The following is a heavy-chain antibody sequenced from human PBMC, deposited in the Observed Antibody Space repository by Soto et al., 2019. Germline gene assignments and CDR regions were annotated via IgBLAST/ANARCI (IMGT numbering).Heavy chain of an antibody. D-gene: IGHD6-19*01. CDR2: INHSGST. Sequence: SETLSLTCTVSGGSISSSSYYWGWIRQPPGKGLEWIGEINHSGSTNYNPSLKSRVTISVDTSKNQFSLKLSSVTAADTAVYYCARARQWLVPAYFQHWGQGTLVTVSS. CDR1: GGSISSSSYY. J-gene: IGHJ1*01. V-gene: IGHV4-39*07. CDR3: ARARQWLVPAYFQH.